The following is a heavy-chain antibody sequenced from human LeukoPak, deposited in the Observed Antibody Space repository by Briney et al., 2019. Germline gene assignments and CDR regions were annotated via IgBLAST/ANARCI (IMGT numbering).Heavy chain of an antibody. V-gene: IGHV3-7*01. CDR1: GITFSSYW. CDR2: INQDASET. D-gene: IGHD3-10*01. Sequence: PGGSLRLSCAASGITFSSYWMSWVRQAPGKGLEWVANINQDASETQYADSVQGRFTISRDNAKNSLYVQMNSLRAEDTAVYYCARTRYYYGSGSYYPNPEQGYFDYWGQGTLVTVSS. CDR3: ARTRYYYGSGSYYPNPEQGYFDY. J-gene: IGHJ4*02.